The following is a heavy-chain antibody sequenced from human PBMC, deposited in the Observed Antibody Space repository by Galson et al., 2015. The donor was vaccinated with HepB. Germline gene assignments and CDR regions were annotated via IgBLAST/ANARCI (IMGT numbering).Heavy chain of an antibody. V-gene: IGHV4-34*01. J-gene: IGHJ4*02. D-gene: IGHD5-12*01. CDR2: INHSGST. Sequence: LSLTCAVYGGSFSGYYWSWVRQPPGKGLEWIGEINHSGSTNFSPSLKRRVTVSVDTSKKQFSLKLTSLTAADSAVYYCARASYSDYDKSFDYWGRGILVTVSS. CDR1: GGSFSGYY. CDR3: ARASYSDYDKSFDY.